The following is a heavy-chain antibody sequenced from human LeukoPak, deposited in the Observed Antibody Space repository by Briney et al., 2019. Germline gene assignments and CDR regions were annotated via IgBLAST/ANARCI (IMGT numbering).Heavy chain of an antibody. D-gene: IGHD5-12*01. V-gene: IGHV3-7*01. J-gene: IGHJ4*02. CDR1: GFTFSNYW. CDR3: VRDGGVSGYDLLDY. Sequence: GGSLGLSCAASGFTFSNYWMTWVRQAPGKGLEWVAHINQDGSEEHYMDSAKARFTISRDNAKNSLSLQMNSLRAEDTAVYYCVRDGGVSGYDLLDYWGQGTLVTVSS. CDR2: INQDGSEE.